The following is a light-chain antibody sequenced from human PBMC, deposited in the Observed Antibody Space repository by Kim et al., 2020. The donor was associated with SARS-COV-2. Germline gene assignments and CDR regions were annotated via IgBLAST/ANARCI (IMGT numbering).Light chain of an antibody. CDR3: MQGTYWPART. Sequence: DVVMTQSPLSLPVTLGQSASISCRSSQSLVHSDGNTYLEWFQQRPGQSPRRLIYKVSNRDSGVPDRFSGSGSVSDFTLKISRVEAEDVGVYYCMQGTYWPARTFGGETKVEIK. J-gene: IGKJ4*01. CDR2: KVS. V-gene: IGKV2-30*02. CDR1: QSLVHSDGNTY.